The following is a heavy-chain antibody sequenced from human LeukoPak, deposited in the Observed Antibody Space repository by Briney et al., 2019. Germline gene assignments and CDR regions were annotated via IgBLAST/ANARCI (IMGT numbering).Heavy chain of an antibody. CDR3: ARDRAWNYFDY. J-gene: IGHJ4*02. Sequence: PGGSLRLSCAASGFTFSSYAMHWDRQAPGKGLEWVAVISYDGSNKYYADSVKGRFTISRDNSKNTLYLQMNSLRAEDTAVYYCARDRAWNYFDYWGQGTLVTVSS. D-gene: IGHD3-3*01. CDR1: GFTFSSYA. V-gene: IGHV3-30*04. CDR2: ISYDGSNK.